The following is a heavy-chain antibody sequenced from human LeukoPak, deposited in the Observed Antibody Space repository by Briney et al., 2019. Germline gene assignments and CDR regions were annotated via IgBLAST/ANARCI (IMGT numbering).Heavy chain of an antibody. V-gene: IGHV3-23*01. Sequence: GGSLRLSCAASGFTFSSYAMSWVRQAPGKGLEWVSVSVISGSGGGSGGSTYYADSVKGRFTISRDDSNNTLYLQMNNLRVEDTALYYCAKHRSGIAASGSNYLGQGTLVSVSS. CDR3: AKHRSGIAASGSNY. J-gene: IGHJ4*02. D-gene: IGHD6-13*01. CDR2: ISGSGGGSGGST. CDR1: GFTFSSYA.